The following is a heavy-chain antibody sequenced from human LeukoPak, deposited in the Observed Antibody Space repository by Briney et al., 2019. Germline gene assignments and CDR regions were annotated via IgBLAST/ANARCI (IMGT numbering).Heavy chain of an antibody. J-gene: IGHJ5*02. Sequence: GASVKVSCKASGYTFTSYAMHWVRQAPGQRLEWMGWINAGNGNTKYSQKFQGRVTITRDTSASTAYMELSSLRSEDTAVYYCARGSLCSSTSCPVIRFDPWGQGTLVTVSS. CDR2: INAGNGNT. D-gene: IGHD2-2*01. V-gene: IGHV1-3*01. CDR1: GYTFTSYA. CDR3: ARGSLCSSTSCPVIRFDP.